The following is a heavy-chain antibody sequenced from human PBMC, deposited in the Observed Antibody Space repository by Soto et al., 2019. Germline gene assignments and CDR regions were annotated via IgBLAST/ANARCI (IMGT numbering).Heavy chain of an antibody. CDR1: GGSISSSSYY. Sequence: QLQLQESGPGLVKPSETLSLTCTVSGGSISSSSYYWGWIRQPPGKGLEWIGSIYYSGSTDYNPSFKSRVTISVDTSKNQFSLKLSSVTAADTAVYYCARLKVVYYYYMDVWGKGTTVTVSS. CDR2: IYYSGST. J-gene: IGHJ6*03. CDR3: ARLKVVYYYYMDV. V-gene: IGHV4-39*01.